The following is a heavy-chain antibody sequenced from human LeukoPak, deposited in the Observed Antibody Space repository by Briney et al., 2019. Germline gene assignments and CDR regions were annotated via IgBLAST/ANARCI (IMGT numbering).Heavy chain of an antibody. CDR2: ISSSGTTI. J-gene: IGHJ4*02. V-gene: IGHV3-48*02. CDR1: GFTFSSYS. D-gene: IGHD5-24*01. CDR3: AKDPPITGPFEY. Sequence: PGGSLRLSCSASGFTFSSYSMNWVRQAPGRGLEWVSCISSSGTTIFYADSVEGRFTISRDNAKNSVYLQMNSLRDEDTAVYFCAKDPPITGPFEYWGQGTLVTVS.